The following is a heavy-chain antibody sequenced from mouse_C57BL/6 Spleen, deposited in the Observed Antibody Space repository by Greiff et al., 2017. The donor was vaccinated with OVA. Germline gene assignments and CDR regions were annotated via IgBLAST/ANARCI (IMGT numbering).Heavy chain of an antibody. D-gene: IGHD1-1*01. CDR3: AREYGGSRLWYFDV. J-gene: IGHJ1*03. V-gene: IGHV1-80*01. CDR1: GYAFSSYW. CDR2: IYPGDGDT. Sequence: VQLQQSGAELVKPGASVKISCKASGYAFSSYWMNWVKQRPGKGLEWIGQIYPGDGDTNYNGKFKGKATLTADKSSSTAYMQLSSLTSEDSAVYICAREYGGSRLWYFDVWGTGTTVTVSS.